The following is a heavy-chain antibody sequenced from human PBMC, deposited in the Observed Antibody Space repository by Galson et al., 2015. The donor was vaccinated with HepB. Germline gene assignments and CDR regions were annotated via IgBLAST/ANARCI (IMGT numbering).Heavy chain of an antibody. J-gene: IGHJ3*02. CDR2: IYSGGST. D-gene: IGHD3-10*01. CDR3: ASHSYMVRGANAFDI. Sequence: SLRLSCAASGFTVSSNYMSWVRQAPGKGLEWVSVIYSGGSTYYADSVKGRFTISRDNSKNTLYLQMNSLRAEDTAVYYCASHSYMVRGANAFDIWGQGTMVTVSS. V-gene: IGHV3-66*01. CDR1: GFTVSSNY.